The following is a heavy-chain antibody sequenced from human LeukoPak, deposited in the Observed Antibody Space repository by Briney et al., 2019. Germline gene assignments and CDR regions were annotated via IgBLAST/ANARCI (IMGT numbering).Heavy chain of an antibody. CDR3: ARSGAAGTFNFDY. CDR2: INTNTGNP. D-gene: IGHD6-13*01. V-gene: IGHV7-4-1*02. Sequence: ASVKVSCKASGYTFTSYDINWVRQATGQGLEWMGWINTNTGNPTYAQGFTGRFVFSLDTSVSTAYLQISSLKAEDTAVYYCARSGAAGTFNFDYWGQGTLVTVSS. J-gene: IGHJ4*02. CDR1: GYTFTSYD.